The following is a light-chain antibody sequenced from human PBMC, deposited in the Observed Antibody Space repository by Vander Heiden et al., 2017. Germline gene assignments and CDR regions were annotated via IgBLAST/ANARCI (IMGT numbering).Light chain of an antibody. CDR2: KAS. CDR1: QSISSW. J-gene: IGKJ1*01. V-gene: IGKV1-5*03. CDR3: QQYNSYPPA. Sequence: DIQMTQSPSTRSASVGDRVTITCRASQSISSWLAWYQQKPGKAPKLLIYKASSLESGVPSRFSGSGSGTEFTLTISSLQPDDFATYYCQQYNSYPPAFGPGTKVEIK.